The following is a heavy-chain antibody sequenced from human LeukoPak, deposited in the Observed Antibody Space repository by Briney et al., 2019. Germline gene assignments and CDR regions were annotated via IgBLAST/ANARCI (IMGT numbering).Heavy chain of an antibody. CDR1: GGTFSSYA. D-gene: IGHD3-10*01. CDR3: ARGPHYYGSGSYYPFDY. V-gene: IGHV1-69*04. J-gene: IGHJ4*02. CDR2: IIPILGIP. Sequence: SVKVSCKASGGTFSSYAISWVRQAPGQGLEWMGRIIPILGIPNYAQKFQGRVTITADKSTTTAYMELSSLRSEDTAVYYCARGPHYYGSGSYYPFDYWGQGTLVTVSS.